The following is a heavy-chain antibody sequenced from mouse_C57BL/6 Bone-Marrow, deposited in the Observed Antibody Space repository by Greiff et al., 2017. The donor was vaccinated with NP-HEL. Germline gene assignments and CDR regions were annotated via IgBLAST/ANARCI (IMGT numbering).Heavy chain of an antibody. Sequence: EVMLVESGGGLVKPGGSLKLSCAASGFTFSSYTMSWVRQTPEKRLEWVATISGGGGNTYYPDSVKGRFTISRDNAKNTLYLQMSRLRSEDTALYYCARPLYAMDYWGQGTSVTVSS. J-gene: IGHJ4*01. CDR3: ARPLYAMDY. V-gene: IGHV5-9*01. CDR1: GFTFSSYT. CDR2: ISGGGGNT.